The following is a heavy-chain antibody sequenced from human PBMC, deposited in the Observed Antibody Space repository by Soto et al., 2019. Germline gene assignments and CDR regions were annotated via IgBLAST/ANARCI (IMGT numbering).Heavy chain of an antibody. V-gene: IGHV1-3*01. J-gene: IGHJ4*02. CDR1: GYTFTSYA. CDR2: INAGNGNT. Sequence: SVKVSCKASGYTFTSYAMHWVRQAPVQRLEWMGWINAGNGNTKYSQKFQGRVTITRDTSASTAYMELSSLRSEDTAVYYCARDALAAAGTGDFDYWGQGTLVTVSS. CDR3: ARDALAAAGTGDFDY. D-gene: IGHD6-13*01.